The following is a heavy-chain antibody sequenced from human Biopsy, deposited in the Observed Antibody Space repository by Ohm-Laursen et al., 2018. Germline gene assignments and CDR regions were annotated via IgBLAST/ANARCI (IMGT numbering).Heavy chain of an antibody. CDR3: VREPKTGAAEAWYFDL. Sequence: SQTLSLICSVSGASVKTSGYFWAWIRQRPGKGLEWIGYISYNERTHYNPSLTSRLAISFDTSNNRISLQLRSVSVADTAVYYCVREPKTGAAEAWYFDLWGRGSPVTVPS. D-gene: IGHD7-27*01. V-gene: IGHV4-31*03. J-gene: IGHJ2*01. CDR1: GASVKTSGYF. CDR2: ISYNERT.